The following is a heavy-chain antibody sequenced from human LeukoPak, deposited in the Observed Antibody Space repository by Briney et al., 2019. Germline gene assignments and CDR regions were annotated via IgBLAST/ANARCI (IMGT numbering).Heavy chain of an antibody. CDR1: GGSISSYY. V-gene: IGHV4-4*07. D-gene: IGHD3-22*01. CDR3: ARDRADYYDSSGYREVNNWFDP. J-gene: IGHJ5*02. Sequence: NPSETLSLTCTVSGGSISSYYWSWIRQPAGKGLEWIGRIYTSGSTNYNPSLKSRVTMSVDTSKNQFSLKLSSVTAADTAMYYCARDRADYYDSSGYREVNNWFDPWGQGTLVTVSS. CDR2: IYTSGST.